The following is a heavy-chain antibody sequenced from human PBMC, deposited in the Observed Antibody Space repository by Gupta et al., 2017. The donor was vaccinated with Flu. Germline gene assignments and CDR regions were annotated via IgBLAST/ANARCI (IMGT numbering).Heavy chain of an antibody. Sequence: QVQLVESGGGVVQPGRSLRLSCAASGFTFSNYGMHWVRQAPGKGLEWVAVISYDGSNKYYADSVKGRFTISRDNSKNTLYLQMNSLRAEDTAVYYCAKPRSNSAYVYYFHYWGQGTLVTVSS. CDR1: GFTFSNYG. CDR3: AKPRSNSAYVYYFHY. J-gene: IGHJ4*02. V-gene: IGHV3-30*18. D-gene: IGHD5-12*01. CDR2: ISYDGSNK.